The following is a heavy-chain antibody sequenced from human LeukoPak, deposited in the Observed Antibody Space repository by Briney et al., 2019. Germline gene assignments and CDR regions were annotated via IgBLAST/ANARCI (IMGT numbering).Heavy chain of an antibody. Sequence: SETLSLTCTASGGSISSYYWSWIRQPPGKGLEWIGYIYYSGSTNYNPSLKSRVTISVDTSKNQFSLKLSSVTAADMAVYYCARLAYYYGMDVWGQGTTVTVSS. CDR3: ARLAYYYGMDV. CDR2: IYYSGST. V-gene: IGHV4-59*01. CDR1: GGSISSYY. J-gene: IGHJ6*02.